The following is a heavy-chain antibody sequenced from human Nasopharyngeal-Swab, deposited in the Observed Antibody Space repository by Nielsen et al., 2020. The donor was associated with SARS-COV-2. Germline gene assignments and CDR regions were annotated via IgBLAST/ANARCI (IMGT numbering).Heavy chain of an antibody. CDR3: ANSGIAVAGTMY. Sequence: GGSLRLSCAASGFTFSSYGMHWVRQAPGKGLEWVEVISYDGSNKYYADSVKGRFTISRDNSKNTLYLQMNSLRAEDTAVYYCANSGIAVAGTMYWGQGTLVTVSS. J-gene: IGHJ4*02. CDR1: GFTFSSYG. V-gene: IGHV3-30*18. CDR2: ISYDGSNK. D-gene: IGHD6-19*01.